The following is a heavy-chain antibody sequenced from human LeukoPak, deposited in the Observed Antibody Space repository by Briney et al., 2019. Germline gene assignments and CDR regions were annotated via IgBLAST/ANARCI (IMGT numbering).Heavy chain of an antibody. D-gene: IGHD3-10*02. CDR1: GFTFSSYA. V-gene: IGHV3-23*01. J-gene: IGHJ4*02. Sequence: GGSLRLSCAASGFTFSSYAMSWVRQAPGKGLEWVSSISDSGGRTYYAGSVKGRFTISRDKSRSTLFLQMNSLRAEDTAVYYCATELFGVYCDHWGQGTLVSVSS. CDR3: ATELFGVYCDH. CDR2: ISDSGGRT.